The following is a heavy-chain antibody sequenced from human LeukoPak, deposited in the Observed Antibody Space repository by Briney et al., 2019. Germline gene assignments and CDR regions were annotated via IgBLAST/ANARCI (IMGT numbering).Heavy chain of an antibody. J-gene: IGHJ5*02. CDR1: GDSISGSNYH. CDR2: VHHTGRA. CDR3: AREPDA. Sequence: PSETLSLTCTVSGDSISGSNYHWGWIRQPAGKELEWLGTVHHTGRALYNPSLRGRTTVSVDTSKNQFSLKLTSVTAADTAVYHCAREPDAWGQGTLVTVSS. V-gene: IGHV4-39*07.